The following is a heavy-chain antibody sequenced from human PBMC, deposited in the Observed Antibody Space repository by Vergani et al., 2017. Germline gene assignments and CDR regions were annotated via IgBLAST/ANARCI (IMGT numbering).Heavy chain of an antibody. CDR1: GFTFSSYW. D-gene: IGHD2-15*01. V-gene: IGHV3-7*01. CDR2: IKQDGSEK. CDR3: ARDPRGYCSGGTCYSWGYYFDY. J-gene: IGHJ4*02. Sequence: PASGFTFSSYWMSWVRQAPGKGLEWVANIKQDGSEKYYVDSVKGRFTISRDNAKNSLYLQMNSLRAEDTAVYYCARDPRGYCSGGTCYSWGYYFDYWGQGTLVTVSS.